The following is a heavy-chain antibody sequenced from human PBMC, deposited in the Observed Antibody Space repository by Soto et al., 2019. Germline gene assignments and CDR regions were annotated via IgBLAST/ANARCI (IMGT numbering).Heavy chain of an antibody. CDR1: GFTFSSYG. CDR2: ISFDGNYK. V-gene: IGHV3-30*18. CDR3: AKDNLPSGSYEICYFDL. Sequence: QVQLVESGGGVVQPGRSLRLSCAGSGFTFSSYGMHWVRQAPGKGLEWVAVISFDGNYKYHADSVKGRFTISRDNPKNTLFMEMSSLRPEDTAVYYCAKDNLPSGSYEICYFDLWGRGTLVTVSS. J-gene: IGHJ2*01. D-gene: IGHD1-26*01.